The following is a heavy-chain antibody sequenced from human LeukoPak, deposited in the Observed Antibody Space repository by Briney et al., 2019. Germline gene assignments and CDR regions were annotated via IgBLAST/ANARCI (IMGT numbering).Heavy chain of an antibody. CDR3: ARGLMVWGVIMDYYYYYMDV. CDR1: GGSFSGYY. CDR2: INHSGST. Sequence: SETLSLTCAVYGGSFSGYYWSWIRQPPGKGLEWIGEINHSGSTNYNPSLKSRVTISVDTSKNQFSLKLSSVTAADTAVYYCARGLMVWGVIMDYYYYYMDVWGKGTTVTISS. V-gene: IGHV4-34*01. D-gene: IGHD3-10*01. J-gene: IGHJ6*03.